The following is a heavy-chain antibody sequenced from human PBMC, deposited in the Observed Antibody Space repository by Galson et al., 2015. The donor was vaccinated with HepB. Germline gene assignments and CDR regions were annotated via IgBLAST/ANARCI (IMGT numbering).Heavy chain of an antibody. Sequence: SVKVSCKASGGTFSSYAISWVRQAPGQGLEWMGEIIPILGIANYAQKFQGRVTITADKSTSTAYMELSSLRSEDTAVYYCAGGVGATKITDYWGQGTLVTVSS. J-gene: IGHJ4*02. D-gene: IGHD1-26*01. V-gene: IGHV1-69*10. CDR1: GGTFSSYA. CDR2: IIPILGIA. CDR3: AGGVGATKITDY.